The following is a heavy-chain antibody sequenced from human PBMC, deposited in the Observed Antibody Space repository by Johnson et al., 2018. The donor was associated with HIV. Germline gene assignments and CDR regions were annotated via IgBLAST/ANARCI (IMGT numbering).Heavy chain of an antibody. J-gene: IGHJ3*02. Sequence: VQLVESGGGLVQPGGSLRLSCGVSGFTFSDHWMQWVRQAPGKGLVWVAVISYDGSNKYYADSVKGRFTISRDNSKNTLYLQMNSLRAEDTAVYYCAKARHDYGGTDDAFDIWGQGTMVTVSS. CDR2: ISYDGSNK. CDR3: AKARHDYGGTDDAFDI. CDR1: GFTFSDHW. D-gene: IGHD4-23*01. V-gene: IGHV3-30*18.